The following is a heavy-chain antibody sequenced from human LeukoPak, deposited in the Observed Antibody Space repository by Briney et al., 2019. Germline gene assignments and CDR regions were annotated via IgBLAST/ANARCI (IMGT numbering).Heavy chain of an antibody. D-gene: IGHD3-10*01. V-gene: IGHV3-30-3*01. CDR1: GFTFSHYA. Sequence: GGSLRLSCAASGFTFSHYAMHWVRQAPGKRLEWVAVISYDGSNEYYADSVKGRFTISRDNSKNTLSLQMNTLRPEDTAVYYCARPIDNGSGSYYFDYWGQGTLVTVSS. CDR2: ISYDGSNE. CDR3: ARPIDNGSGSYYFDY. J-gene: IGHJ4*02.